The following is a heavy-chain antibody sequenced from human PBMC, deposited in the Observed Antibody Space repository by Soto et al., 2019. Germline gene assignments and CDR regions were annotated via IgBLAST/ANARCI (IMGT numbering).Heavy chain of an antibody. Sequence: EVQLLESGGGLVQPGGSLRLSCAASGFTFSSYAMSWVRQAPGKGLEWVSAISGSGGSTYYADSVKGRFTISRDNSKNXQYLQRNSLRAEDTAVYYCAKDRAGDYGGDWSFALWGRGTLVTVSS. CDR3: AKDRAGDYGGDWSFAL. CDR2: ISGSGGST. J-gene: IGHJ2*01. V-gene: IGHV3-23*01. D-gene: IGHD4-17*01. CDR1: GFTFSSYA.